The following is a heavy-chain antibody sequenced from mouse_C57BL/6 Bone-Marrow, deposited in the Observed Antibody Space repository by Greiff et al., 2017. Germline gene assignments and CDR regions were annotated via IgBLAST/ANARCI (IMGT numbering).Heavy chain of an antibody. D-gene: IGHD1-1*01. CDR1: GFNINDDY. CDR2: IDPENGDT. CDR3: STDYYGSSYRGYDAMDY. Sequence: EVQLQQSGAELVRPGASVKLSCTASGFNINDDYMHWVKQRPEQGLEWIGWIDPENGDTEYASKFQGKATITADTSSNTAYLQLSSLTSEDTAVYYCSTDYYGSSYRGYDAMDYWGQGTSVTVSA. J-gene: IGHJ4*01. V-gene: IGHV14-4*01.